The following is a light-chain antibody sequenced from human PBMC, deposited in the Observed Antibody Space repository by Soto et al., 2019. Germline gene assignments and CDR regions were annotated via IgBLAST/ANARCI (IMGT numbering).Light chain of an antibody. CDR2: DAS. Sequence: DIQMTQSPPTLSASVGDRVTITCRASQSISTWLAWYQQKPGKAPKVLIYDASSLKSGVPSRFSGSGSGTEFIRTISSLQPDYFATCYCQQYDSHFRTFGQGTKVEIK. CDR1: QSISTW. V-gene: IGKV1-5*01. CDR3: QQYDSHFRT. J-gene: IGKJ1*01.